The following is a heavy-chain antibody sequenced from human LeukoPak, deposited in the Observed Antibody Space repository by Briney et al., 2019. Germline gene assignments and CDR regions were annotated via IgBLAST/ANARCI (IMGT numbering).Heavy chain of an antibody. Sequence: SETLSLTCAVSGGSFSGGDYYWIWIGQPPGKGLEWSGYNYYSGRTYYNPSLRSRVTISVDTSKNQFSLKLSAVTAADTAVYYCARGPSSWGRYYFDYWGQGTLVTVSS. CDR3: ARGPSSWGRYYFDY. CDR2: NYYSGRT. CDR1: GGSFSGGDYY. J-gene: IGHJ4*02. V-gene: IGHV4-30-4*01. D-gene: IGHD6-13*01.